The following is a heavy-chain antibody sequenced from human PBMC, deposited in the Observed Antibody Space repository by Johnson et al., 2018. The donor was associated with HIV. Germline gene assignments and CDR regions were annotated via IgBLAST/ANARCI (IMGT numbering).Heavy chain of an antibody. V-gene: IGHV3-53*01. Sequence: VQLVESGGGLIQPGGSLRLSCAASGFTVSSKYMSWVRQAPGKGLEWVSIIYSGGSTYYADSVQGRFTISRDNSKNTLYLQMNSLRAEDTAGYYCASSAWGRGGGWGAFDVWGQGTMVTVSS. CDR1: GFTVSSKY. D-gene: IGHD3-16*01. J-gene: IGHJ3*01. CDR2: IYSGGST. CDR3: ASSAWGRGGGWGAFDV.